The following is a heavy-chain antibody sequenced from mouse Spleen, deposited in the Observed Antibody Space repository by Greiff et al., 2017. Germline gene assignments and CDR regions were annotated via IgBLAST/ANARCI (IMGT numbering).Heavy chain of an antibody. CDR1: GYPFTGYW. J-gene: IGHJ3*01. V-gene: IGHV1-9*01. CDR3: AREVYSNYGLAY. D-gene: IGHD2-5*01. Sequence: VQLQQSGAELMKPGASVKLSCKAPGYPFTGYWIEWVKQRPGHGLEWIGDILPGSGSSNSNEKFKGKATFTADTSSNTAYMQLSILTTEDSAIYFSAREVYSNYGLAYWGQGTLVTVSA. CDR2: ILPGSGSS.